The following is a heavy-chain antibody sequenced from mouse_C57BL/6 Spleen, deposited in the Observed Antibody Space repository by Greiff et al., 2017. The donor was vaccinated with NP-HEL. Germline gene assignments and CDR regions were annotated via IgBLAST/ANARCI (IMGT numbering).Heavy chain of an antibody. CDR1: GYTFSSYW. D-gene: IGHD2-1*01. CDR2: IDPSDSYT. CDR3: ARREVNYGNYFDY. V-gene: IGHV1-50*01. Sequence: QVQLQQPGAELVKPGASVKLSCKASGYTFSSYWMQWVKQRPGQGLEWIGEIDPSDSYTNYNQKFKGKATLTVDTSSSTAYMQLSSLTSEDSAVYYCARREVNYGNYFDYWGQGTTLTVSS. J-gene: IGHJ2*01.